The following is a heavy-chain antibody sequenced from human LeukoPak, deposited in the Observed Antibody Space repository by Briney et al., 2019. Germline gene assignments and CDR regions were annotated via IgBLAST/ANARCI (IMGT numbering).Heavy chain of an antibody. D-gene: IGHD5-24*01. Sequence: PWETLSLTCSVSGDSITSRNFHWGWIRQSSGKGLEWIATIFYSRSTYFNPSLKSRRAISINTSKNQFYMKLTAVTAADTAMYYCATAVLYYNYVDPWGQGTLVTVSS. CDR3: ATAVLYYNYVDP. J-gene: IGHJ5*02. CDR2: IFYSRST. CDR1: GDSITSRNFH. V-gene: IGHV4-39*01.